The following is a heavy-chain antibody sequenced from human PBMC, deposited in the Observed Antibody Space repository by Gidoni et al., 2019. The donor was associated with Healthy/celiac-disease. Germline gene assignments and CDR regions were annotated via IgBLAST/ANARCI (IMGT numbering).Heavy chain of an antibody. Sequence: QVQLVESGGGVVQPGRSLRLSCAASGFTFSSYGMHWVRQATGKGLEWVVVICYDGSKKYYADSVNGRFTISRDNSKNTLYLQMNSLRAEYTAVYYCARDYDSSGYLYYFDYWGQGTLVTVSS. CDR3: ARDYDSSGYLYYFDY. V-gene: IGHV3-33*01. CDR1: GFTFSSYG. D-gene: IGHD3-22*01. CDR2: ICYDGSKK. J-gene: IGHJ4*02.